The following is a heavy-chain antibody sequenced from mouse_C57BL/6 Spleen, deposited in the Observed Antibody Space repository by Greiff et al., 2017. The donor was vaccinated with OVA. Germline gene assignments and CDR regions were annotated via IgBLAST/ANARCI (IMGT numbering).Heavy chain of an antibody. J-gene: IGHJ3*01. D-gene: IGHD1-3*01. CDR2: ISSGGDYI. CDR3: TRDRGKGWFAY. V-gene: IGHV5-9-1*02. Sequence: DVMLVESGEGLVKPGGSLKLSCAASGFTFSSYAMSWVRQTPEKRLEWVAYISSGGDYIYYADTVKGRFTISRDNARNTLYLQMSSLKSEDTAMYYCTRDRGKGWFAYWGQGTLVTVSA. CDR1: GFTFSSYA.